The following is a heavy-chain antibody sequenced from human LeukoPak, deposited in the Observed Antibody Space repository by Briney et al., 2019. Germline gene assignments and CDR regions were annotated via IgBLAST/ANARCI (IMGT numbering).Heavy chain of an antibody. CDR3: ARHDWFDP. CDR1: GFTFSSYA. CDR2: ISGSGGST. Sequence: GGSLRLSCAASGFTFSSYAMSWVRQAPGKGLEWVSAISGSGGSTYYADSVKGRFTISRDNSKNTVYLQMNSLRVDDTAVYYCARHDWFDPWGQGTRVTVSS. J-gene: IGHJ5*02. V-gene: IGHV3-23*01.